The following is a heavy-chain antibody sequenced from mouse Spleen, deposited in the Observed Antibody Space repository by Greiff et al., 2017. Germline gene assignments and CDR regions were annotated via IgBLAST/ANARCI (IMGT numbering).Heavy chain of an antibody. CDR1: GYTFTDYY. Sequence: VQLQQSGPELVKPGASVKISCKASGYTFTDYYMNWVKQSHGKSLEWIGDINPNNGGTSYNQKFKGKATLTVDKSSSTAYMELRSLTSEDSAVYYCARGKDYYDGSTGSYFDYWGQGTTLTVSS. J-gene: IGHJ2*01. V-gene: IGHV1-26*01. CDR2: INPNNGGT. D-gene: IGHD1-1*01. CDR3: ARGKDYYDGSTGSYFDY.